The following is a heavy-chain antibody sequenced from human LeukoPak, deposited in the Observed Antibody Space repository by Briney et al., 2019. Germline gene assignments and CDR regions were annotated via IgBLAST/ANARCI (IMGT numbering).Heavy chain of an antibody. CDR2: ISYDGSVK. CDR1: GFTFGSYA. V-gene: IGHV3-30*03. D-gene: IGHD7-27*01. CDR3: ARAYWGSVDY. Sequence: GGSLRLSCAASGFTFGSYAMHWVRQAPGKGLEWVAVISYDGSVKYYVDSVKGRFTISRDNPKKSLYLQMNNLRDEDTAVYYCARAYWGSVDYWGQGTLVTVSS. J-gene: IGHJ4*02.